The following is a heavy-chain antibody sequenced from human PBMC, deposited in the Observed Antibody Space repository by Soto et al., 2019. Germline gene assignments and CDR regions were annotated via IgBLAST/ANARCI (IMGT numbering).Heavy chain of an antibody. CDR1: GFTFSSYS. CDR3: ASGSINWAYYFDF. J-gene: IGHJ4*02. CDR2: ITSSGTTV. V-gene: IGHV3-48*02. Sequence: EVHLVESGGGLVQPGGSRRLSCAASGFTFSSYSLNWVRQAPGQGLEWVSYITSSGTTVYYPDSVRGRFTISRDHDNKSLCLQNNSLRDDDTAVYDCASGSINWAYYFDFWGQGTLVTVSS. D-gene: IGHD6-13*01.